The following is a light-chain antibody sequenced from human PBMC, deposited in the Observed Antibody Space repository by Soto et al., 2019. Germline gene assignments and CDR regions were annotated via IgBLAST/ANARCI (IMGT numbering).Light chain of an antibody. CDR3: QQYDTSPPT. J-gene: IGKJ1*01. CDR2: GVS. V-gene: IGKV3-20*01. Sequence: ERVMTQSPATLSVSPGERATLSCRASQSLRRSSLAWYQQKPGQAPRLLIYGVSTRATGIPDRFSGSGSGTDFTLTISRLEPEDSARYSCQQYDTSPPTFGQGTKVDIK. CDR1: QSLRRSS.